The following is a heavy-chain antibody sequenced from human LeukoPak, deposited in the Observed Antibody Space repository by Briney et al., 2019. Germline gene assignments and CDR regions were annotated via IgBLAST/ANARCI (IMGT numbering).Heavy chain of an antibody. CDR3: ARYAVSYGTD. CDR1: GFAFSSYW. D-gene: IGHD3-16*01. V-gene: IGHV3-74*01. CDR2: ITADGSDS. Sequence: PGGSLRLSCAASGFAFSSYWMHWVRQAPGEGLVWVARITADGSDSSYADSVKGRFTISRDNDKNTLYLQMYSLRAEDTAVYYCARYAVSYGTDWGQGTLVTVSS. J-gene: IGHJ4*02.